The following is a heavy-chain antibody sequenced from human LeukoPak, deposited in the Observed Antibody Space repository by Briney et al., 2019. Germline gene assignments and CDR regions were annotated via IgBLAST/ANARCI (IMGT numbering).Heavy chain of an antibody. CDR2: VFPGDSDT. D-gene: IGHD3-10*01. CDR1: GYRFINYW. J-gene: IGHJ4*02. Sequence: GESLKISCQGSGYRFINYWIGWVRQMPGKGLEWMGIVFPGDSDTRYSPSFQGQVTISVDKSISTAYLQWSSLKASDTAMYYCARPNLTSGTYYIDYWGQGTLVTVSS. CDR3: ARPNLTSGTYYIDY. V-gene: IGHV5-51*01.